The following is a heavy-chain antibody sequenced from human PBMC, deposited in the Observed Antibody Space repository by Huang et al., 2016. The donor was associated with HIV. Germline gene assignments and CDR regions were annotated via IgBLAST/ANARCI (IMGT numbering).Heavy chain of an antibody. CDR3: AKGLYSSGWYGYYYHGMDV. D-gene: IGHD6-19*01. J-gene: IGHJ6*02. CDR1: GFTFSSYG. Sequence: QVQLVESGGGVVQHGRSLRLSCAVSGFTFSSYGMHWVRQAPGKGLEWVAVISYDGSNKYYADSVKGRFTVARDNSKNTLYLQMNSLRAEDTAVYYWAKGLYSSGWYGYYYHGMDVWGQGTTVTVSS. V-gene: IGHV3-30*18. CDR2: ISYDGSNK.